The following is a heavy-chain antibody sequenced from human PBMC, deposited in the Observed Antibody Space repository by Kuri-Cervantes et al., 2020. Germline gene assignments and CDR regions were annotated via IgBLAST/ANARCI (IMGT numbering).Heavy chain of an antibody. CDR1: GFSLSTRGVG. J-gene: IGHJ5*02. D-gene: IGHD4-23*01. CDR2: IYWDDDK. CDR3: ARNVTTVEDWVDL. Sequence: SGPPLVSPAQPVTLPSTFSGFSLSTRGVGVGLIRQHPGKALEWLALIYWDDDKRYSPSLKSRLTITKYTSKSQVVLTMTNMDPVDTATYNCARNVTTVEDWVDLWGRGTLVTVSS. V-gene: IGHV2-5*02.